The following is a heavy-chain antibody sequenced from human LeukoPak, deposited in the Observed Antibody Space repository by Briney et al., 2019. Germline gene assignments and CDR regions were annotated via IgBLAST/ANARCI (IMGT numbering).Heavy chain of an antibody. D-gene: IGHD2-2*01. CDR3: TTGLDCSSTSCHEKTDY. CDR1: GFTFSNAW. V-gene: IGHV3-15*01. Sequence: GGSLRLSCAASGFTFSNAWMSWVRQAPGKGLEWVGRIKSKTDGGTTDYAAPVKGRFTISRDDSKNTLYLQMNSLKAEDTAVYYCTTGLDCSSTSCHEKTDYWGQGALVTVCS. J-gene: IGHJ4*02. CDR2: IKSKTDGGTT.